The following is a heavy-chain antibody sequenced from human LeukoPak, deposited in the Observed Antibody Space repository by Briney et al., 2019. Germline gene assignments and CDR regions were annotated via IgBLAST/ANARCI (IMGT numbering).Heavy chain of an antibody. J-gene: IGHJ4*02. V-gene: IGHV3-21*05. CDR3: ARAQRATGPDY. Sequence: GGSLRLSCAASGFTFNIYGINWVRQAPGKGLEWISYIGHMSRDIYYADSVRGRFTVSRDNAKNSLFLQMNSLRVQDTAVYFCARAQRATGPDYWGRGTLVTVAS. CDR1: GFTFNIYG. D-gene: IGHD4-11*01. CDR2: IGHMSRDI.